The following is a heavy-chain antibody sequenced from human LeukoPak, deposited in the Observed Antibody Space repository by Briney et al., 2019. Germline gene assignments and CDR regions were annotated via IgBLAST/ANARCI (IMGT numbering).Heavy chain of an antibody. D-gene: IGHD2-21*01. V-gene: IGHV4-31*03. CDR3: ARTLGDSRFDP. CDR1: GGSISSGHYY. J-gene: IGHJ5*02. Sequence: SQTLSLTCTVSGGSISSGHYYWSWIRQHPGKGLEWIGYIFYSGATYYDPSLKSRVTISVDTSKDQFSLKVTSVTAADTAVYYCARTLGDSRFDPWGQGTLVTVSS. CDR2: IFYSGAT.